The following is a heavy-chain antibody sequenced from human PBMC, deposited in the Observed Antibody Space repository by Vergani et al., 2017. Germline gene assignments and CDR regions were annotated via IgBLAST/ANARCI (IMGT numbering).Heavy chain of an antibody. V-gene: IGHV3-30-3*01. J-gene: IGHJ1*01. D-gene: IGHD3-22*01. Sequence: QVQLVESGGGVVQPGRSLRLSCAASGFTFSSYAMHWVRQAPGKGLEWVAVISYDGSNKYYADSVKGRFTISRDNSKNTLYLQMNSLRAEDTAVYYCARVRRHTEYYDSSGYYYEYTFQHWGQGTLVTVSS. CDR2: ISYDGSNK. CDR3: ARVRRHTEYYDSSGYYYEYTFQH. CDR1: GFTFSSYA.